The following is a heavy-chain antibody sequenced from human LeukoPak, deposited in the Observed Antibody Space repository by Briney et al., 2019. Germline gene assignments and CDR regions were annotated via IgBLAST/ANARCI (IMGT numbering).Heavy chain of an antibody. J-gene: IGHJ4*02. CDR2: IYPGDSDT. Sequence: GESLKISCKGSGYSFSNYWIGWVRQMPGKGLEWMGIIYPGDSDTRYSPSSQGQVTISADKSISTAYLQWSSLKASDTVMYYCARRSQSCTGGSCYPYYFDYWGQGSLVTVSS. CDR3: ARRSQSCTGGSCYPYYFDY. D-gene: IGHD2-15*01. CDR1: GYSFSNYW. V-gene: IGHV5-51*01.